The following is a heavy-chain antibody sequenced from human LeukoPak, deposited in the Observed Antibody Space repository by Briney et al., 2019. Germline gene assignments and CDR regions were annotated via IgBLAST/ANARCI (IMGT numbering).Heavy chain of an antibody. CDR2: ISSSSSTI. CDR3: ARASFQRWLQLGGD. J-gene: IGHJ4*02. V-gene: IGHV3-48*02. CDR1: GFTFSTYS. D-gene: IGHD5-24*01. Sequence: GGSLRLSCTASGFTFSTYSMNWVRQAPGKGLEWVSYISSSSSTIYYADSVKGRFTISRDNAKNSLYLQMNSLRDEDTAVYYCARASFQRWLQLGGDWGQGTLVTVSS.